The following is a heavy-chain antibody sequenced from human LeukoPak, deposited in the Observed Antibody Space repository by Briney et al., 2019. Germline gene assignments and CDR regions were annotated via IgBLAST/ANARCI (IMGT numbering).Heavy chain of an antibody. V-gene: IGHV4-39*01. CDR3: ARLKTPYDYYDSSGHHFDY. D-gene: IGHD3-22*01. CDR2: IYYSGST. Sequence: SETLSLTCTVSGGSISSSSYYCGWIRQPPGKGLEWIGSIYYSGSTYYNPSLKSRVTISVDTSKNQFSLKLSSVTAADTAVYYCARLKTPYDYYDSSGHHFDYWGQGTLVTVSS. CDR1: GGSISSSSYY. J-gene: IGHJ4*02.